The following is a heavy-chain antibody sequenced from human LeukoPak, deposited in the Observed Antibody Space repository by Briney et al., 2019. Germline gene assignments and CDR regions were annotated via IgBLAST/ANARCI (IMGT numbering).Heavy chain of an antibody. Sequence: PSETPSLTCTVSGGSISSGSYYWSWIRQPAGKGLEWIGRIYTSGSTNYNPSLKSRVTISVDTSKNQFSLKLSSVTAADTAVYYCAIITVVKGYDYWGQGTLVTVSS. D-gene: IGHD4-23*01. CDR2: IYTSGST. CDR1: GGSISSGSYY. V-gene: IGHV4-61*02. CDR3: AIITVVKGYDY. J-gene: IGHJ4*02.